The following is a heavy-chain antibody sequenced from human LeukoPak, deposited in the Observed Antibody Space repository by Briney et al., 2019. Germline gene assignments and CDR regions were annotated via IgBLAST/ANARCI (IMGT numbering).Heavy chain of an antibody. CDR3: ARLSGIYCDRGSCFNYFDS. J-gene: IGHJ5*01. Sequence: PSETLSLTCTVSGYSISSGYYRGWIRQPPGKGLEWIGSIYHSGSTFYNPSLKSRVTISVDTSKNQFPLRLTSVTAADTAVYYCARLSGIYCDRGSCFNYFDSWGQGALVTVSS. D-gene: IGHD2-15*01. V-gene: IGHV4-38-2*02. CDR1: GYSISSGYY. CDR2: IYHSGST.